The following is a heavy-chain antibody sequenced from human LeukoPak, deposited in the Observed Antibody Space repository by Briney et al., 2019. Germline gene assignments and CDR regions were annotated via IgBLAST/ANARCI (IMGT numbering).Heavy chain of an antibody. CDR2: ISYDGSNK. CDR3: AKVTEI. Sequence: PGGSLRLSCAASGFTFSSYGMHWVRQAPGKGLEWVAVISYDGSNKYYADSVKGRFTISRDNFKNTLYLQMNSLRAEDTAVYYCAKVTEIWGQGTLVTVSS. CDR1: GFTFSSYG. D-gene: IGHD5-24*01. J-gene: IGHJ4*02. V-gene: IGHV3-30*18.